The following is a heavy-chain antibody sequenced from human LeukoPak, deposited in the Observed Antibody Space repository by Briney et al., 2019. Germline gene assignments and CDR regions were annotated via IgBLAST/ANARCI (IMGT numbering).Heavy chain of an antibody. CDR3: ARGDHTGNPYYYYGMDV. CDR1: GYTFTNYD. CDR2: SGNR. J-gene: IGHJ6*02. Sequence: GASVKVSCKASGYTFTNYDINWVRQAPEQGLEWMGWSGNRDYAQKFQGRVTMTRNTSISTAYMELSGLRSEDTAVYYCARGDHTGNPYYYYGMDVWGQGTTVTVSS. V-gene: IGHV1-8*01. D-gene: IGHD4-23*01.